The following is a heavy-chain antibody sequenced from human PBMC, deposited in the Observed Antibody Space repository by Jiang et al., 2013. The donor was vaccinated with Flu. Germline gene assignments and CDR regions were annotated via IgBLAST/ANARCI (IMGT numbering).Heavy chain of an antibody. CDR3: ARMTYYYDSSGYYLDY. J-gene: IGHJ4*02. Sequence: KPTQTLTLTCTFSGFSLSTSGMCVSWIRQPPGKALEWLARIDWDDDKYYSTSLKTRLTISKDTSKNQVVLTMTNMDPVDTATYYCARMTYYYDSSGYYLDYWGQGTLVTVSS. V-gene: IGHV2-70*11. D-gene: IGHD3-22*01. CDR1: GFSLSTSGMC. CDR2: IDWDDDK.